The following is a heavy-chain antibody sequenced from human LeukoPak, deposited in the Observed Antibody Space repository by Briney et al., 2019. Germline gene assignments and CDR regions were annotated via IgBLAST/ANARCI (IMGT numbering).Heavy chain of an antibody. V-gene: IGHV1-69*01. CDR1: GGTFSNYA. CDR3: ARDKVALDGQYYFDY. J-gene: IGHJ4*02. D-gene: IGHD2-2*03. CDR2: ITPIFGTA. Sequence: SVKVSCKASGGTFSNYAINWVRQAPGQGLEWMGGITPIFGTANYAQRFQGRVTITADESTSTAYMELSSLRSEDTAVYYCARDKVALDGQYYFDYWGQGTLVTVSS.